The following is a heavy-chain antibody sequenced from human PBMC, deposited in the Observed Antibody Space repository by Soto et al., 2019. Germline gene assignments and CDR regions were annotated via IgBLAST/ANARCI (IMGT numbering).Heavy chain of an antibody. CDR1: GYTFTSYY. D-gene: IGHD6-19*01. CDR3: ARGQWLAQPLDY. V-gene: IGHV1-46*01. Sequence: ASVKVSCKASGYTFTSYYMHWVRQAPGQGLEWMGIINPSGGSTSYAQKFQGRVTMTRDTSISTAYMELSRLRSDDTAVYYCARGQWLAQPLDYWGQGTLVTVSS. J-gene: IGHJ4*02. CDR2: INPSGGST.